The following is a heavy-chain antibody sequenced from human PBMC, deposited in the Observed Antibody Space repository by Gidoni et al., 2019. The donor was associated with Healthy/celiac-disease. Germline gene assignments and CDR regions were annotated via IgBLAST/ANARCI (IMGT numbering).Heavy chain of an antibody. CDR1: GGSFSGYY. CDR2: INHSGST. J-gene: IGHJ6*03. D-gene: IGHD6-13*01. Sequence: QVQLQQWGAGLLKPSETLSLPCAVYGGSFSGYYWSWIRQPPGKGLEWIGEINHSGSTNYNPSLKSRVTLSVDTSKNQFSLKLSSVTAADTAVYYCARVSISEAAAVGEPPAQNYYYYYMDVWGKGTTVTVSS. CDR3: ARVSISEAAAVGEPPAQNYYYYYMDV. V-gene: IGHV4-34*01.